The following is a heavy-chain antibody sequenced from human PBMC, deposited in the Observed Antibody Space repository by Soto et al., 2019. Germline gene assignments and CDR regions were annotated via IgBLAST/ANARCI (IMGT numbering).Heavy chain of an antibody. D-gene: IGHD2-2*01. CDR3: ARVRPAYFDF. CDR2: INYSGST. CDR1: GGSISSGDYY. Sequence: QVQLQESGPGLVKPSQTLSLTCTVSGGSISSGDYYWSWIRQPPGTGLEWIGYINYSGSTYFNPSLKSRVTISVDTAKDQSSRKLSSVSAADTAVYYCARVRPAYFDFWGRGTLVTVSS. V-gene: IGHV4-30-4*01. J-gene: IGHJ2*01.